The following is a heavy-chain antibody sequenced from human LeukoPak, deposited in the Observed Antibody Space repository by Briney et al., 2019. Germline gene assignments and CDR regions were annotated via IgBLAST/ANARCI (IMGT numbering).Heavy chain of an antibody. J-gene: IGHJ4*02. Sequence: ASVKVSCKASGYTFTGYYMHWVRQAPGQGLEWMGWINPNSGGTNYAQKSQGRVTMTRDTSISTAYMGLSRLRSDDTAVYYCARGQVRGVTLAPLDYWGQGTLVTVSS. V-gene: IGHV1-2*02. CDR2: INPNSGGT. CDR3: ARGQVRGVTLAPLDY. CDR1: GYTFTGYY. D-gene: IGHD3-10*01.